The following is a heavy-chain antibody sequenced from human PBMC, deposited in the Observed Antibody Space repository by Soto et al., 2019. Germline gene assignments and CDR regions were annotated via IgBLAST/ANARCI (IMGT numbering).Heavy chain of an antibody. CDR1: GGSISSYY. D-gene: IGHD2-2*01. V-gene: IGHV4-59*08. J-gene: IGHJ4*02. CDR3: ARQIGYPLPSFDY. CDR2: IYYSGST. Sequence: SETLSLTCTVSGGSISSYYWSWIRQPPGKGLEWIGYIYYSGSTNYNPSLKSRVTISVDTSKNQFSLKLSSVTAADTAVYYCARQIGYPLPSFDYWGQGTLVTVSS.